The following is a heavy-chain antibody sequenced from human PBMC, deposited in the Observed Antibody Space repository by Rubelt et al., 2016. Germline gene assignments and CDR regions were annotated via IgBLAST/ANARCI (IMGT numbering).Heavy chain of an antibody. CDR2: IYSGGST. V-gene: IGHV3-66*01. CDR3: ANSDIERRISGIGC. Sequence: EVQLVESGGGLVQPGGSLRLSCAASGFAFSSCAMTWVRQAPGKGLECVSLIYSGGSTYYADSVKGRFTISRDNSKNTLYLQMNYLRAQDTAVYYGANSDIERRISGIGCWGKGMLVTVS. CDR1: GFAFSSCA. D-gene: IGHD2-15*01. J-gene: IGHJ4*02.